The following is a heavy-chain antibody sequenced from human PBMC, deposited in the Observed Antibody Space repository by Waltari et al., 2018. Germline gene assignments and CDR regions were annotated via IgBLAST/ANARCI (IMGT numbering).Heavy chain of an antibody. J-gene: IGHJ3*02. V-gene: IGHV4-59*01. D-gene: IGHD2-15*01. Sequence: QVQLQESGPGLVKPSATLSLTCTVSGGSISSYYWSWIRQPPGKGLEWIGYIYYSGSTNYNPSLKSRVTISVDTSKNQFSLKLSSVTAADTAVYYCARDSYSPRAFDIWGQGTMVTVSS. CDR1: GGSISSYY. CDR2: IYYSGST. CDR3: ARDSYSPRAFDI.